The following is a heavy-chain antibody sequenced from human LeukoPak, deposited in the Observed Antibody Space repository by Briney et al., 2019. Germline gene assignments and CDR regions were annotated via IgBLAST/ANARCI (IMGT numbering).Heavy chain of an antibody. CDR3: ARDGSGSYYNNVKPDY. CDR2: ISSSGSTI. CDR1: GFTFSDYY. V-gene: IGHV3-11*01. Sequence: KSGGSLRLSCAASGFTFSDYYMSWIRQAPGKGLEWVSYISSSGSTIYYADSVKGRFTISRDNAKNSLYLQMNSLRAEDTAVYYCARDGSGSYYNNVKPDYWGQGTLVTVSS. J-gene: IGHJ4*02. D-gene: IGHD3-10*01.